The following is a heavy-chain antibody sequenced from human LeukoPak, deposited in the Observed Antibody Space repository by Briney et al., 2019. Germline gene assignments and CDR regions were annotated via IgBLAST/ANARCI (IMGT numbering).Heavy chain of an antibody. V-gene: IGHV4-31*03. CDR1: GGSISSGGYY. D-gene: IGHD3-3*01. CDR2: IYYSGST. CDR3: ARGPGRSATTNWFDP. J-gene: IGHJ5*02. Sequence: SQTLSLTCTVSGGSISSGGYYWSWIRQHPGKGLEWIGYIYYSGSTYYNPSFKSRVTISVDTSKNQFSLKLSSVTAADTAVYYCARGPGRSATTNWFDPWGQGTLVTVSS.